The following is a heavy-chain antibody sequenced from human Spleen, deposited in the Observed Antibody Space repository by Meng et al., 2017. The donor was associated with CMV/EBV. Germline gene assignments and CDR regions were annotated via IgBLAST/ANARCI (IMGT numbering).Heavy chain of an antibody. CDR2: INPNSGGT. CDR3: AREGTPFRYCSSTSCPYYYYGMDV. D-gene: IGHD2-2*01. Sequence: SVKVSCKASGGIFNSYAFSWVRQAPGHGLEWMGWINPNSGGTNYAQKFQGRVTMTRDTSISTAYMELSRLRSDDTAVYYCAREGTPFRYCSSTSCPYYYYGMDVWGQGTTVTVSS. V-gene: IGHV1-2*02. J-gene: IGHJ6*02. CDR1: GGIFNSYA.